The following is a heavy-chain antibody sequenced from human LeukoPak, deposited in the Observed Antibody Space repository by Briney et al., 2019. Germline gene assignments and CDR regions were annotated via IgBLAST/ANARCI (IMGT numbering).Heavy chain of an antibody. CDR2: ISSSGSTI. D-gene: IGHD4-17*01. CDR3: AREATTVTTVDY. CDR1: GFTFSSYE. Sequence: GGSLRLSCAASGFTFSSYEMNWVRQALGKGLEWVSYISSSGSTIYYADSVKGRFTISRDNAKNSLYLQMNSQRAEDTAVYYCAREATTVTTVDYWGQGTLVTVSS. V-gene: IGHV3-48*03. J-gene: IGHJ4*02.